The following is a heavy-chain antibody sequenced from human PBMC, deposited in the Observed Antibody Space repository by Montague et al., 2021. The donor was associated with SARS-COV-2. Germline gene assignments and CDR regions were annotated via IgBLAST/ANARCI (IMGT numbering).Heavy chain of an antibody. J-gene: IGHJ3*02. D-gene: IGHD3-3*01. CDR2: IYYSGST. CDR3: ARQRRYQLPITIFGVDMADAFDI. Sequence: SETLSLTCTVSGGSISSYYWSWIRQPPGKGLEWIGYIYYSGSTNXXPSLKSRVTISVDTSKNQFSLKLSSVTAADTAVYYCARQRRYQLPITIFGVDMADAFDIWGQGTMVTVSS. CDR1: GGSISSYY. V-gene: IGHV4-59*08.